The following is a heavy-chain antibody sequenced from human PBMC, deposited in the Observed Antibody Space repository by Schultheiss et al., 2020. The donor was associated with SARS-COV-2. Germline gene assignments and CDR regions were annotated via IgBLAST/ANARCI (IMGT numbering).Heavy chain of an antibody. D-gene: IGHD3-3*01. J-gene: IGHJ4*02. Sequence: SQTLSLTCAVYGGSFSGYYWSWIRQPPGKGLEWIGEINHSGSTNYNPSLKSRVTISVDTSKNQFSLKLSSVTAAVTAVYYCARERYYDFWSGYWYLDYWGQGTLVTVSS. CDR3: ARERYYDFWSGYWYLDY. CDR1: GGSFSGYY. V-gene: IGHV4-34*01. CDR2: INHSGST.